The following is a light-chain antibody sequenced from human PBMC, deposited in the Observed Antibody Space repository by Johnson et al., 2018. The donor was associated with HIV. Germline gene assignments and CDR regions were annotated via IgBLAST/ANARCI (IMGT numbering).Light chain of an antibody. CDR1: SSNIGNNY. V-gene: IGLV1-51*01. CDR2: DNN. CDR3: GIWDASLSPLYV. Sequence: QSALTQPPSVSAAPGQKVTISCSGSSSNIGNNYVSWYQQLPGTAPKLLIYDNNKRPSGIPDRFSGSKSGATATLGITGLPTGDEADYYCGIWDASLSPLYVFGSGTTITVL. J-gene: IGLJ1*01.